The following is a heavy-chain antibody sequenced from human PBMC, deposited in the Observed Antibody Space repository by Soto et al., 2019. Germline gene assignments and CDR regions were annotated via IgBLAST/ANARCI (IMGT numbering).Heavy chain of an antibody. CDR2: IYYSGST. CDR3: ARHHSASDYGDYEPSPAGFDR. J-gene: IGHJ5*02. D-gene: IGHD4-17*01. Sequence: QLQLQESGPGLVKPSETLSLTCTVSGGSISSSSYYWGWIRQPPGKGLEWIGSIYYSGSTYYNPSLSSRVTISVDTAKNQFSLKLSSVTAADTAVYDSARHHSASDYGDYEPSPAGFDRWGQGTLVTVSS. CDR1: GGSISSSSYY. V-gene: IGHV4-39*01.